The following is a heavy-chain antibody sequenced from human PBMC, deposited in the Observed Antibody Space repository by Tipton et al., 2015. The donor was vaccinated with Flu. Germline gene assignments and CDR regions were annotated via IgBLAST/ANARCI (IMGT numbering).Heavy chain of an antibody. CDR3: ARDAGRGEAFDI. CDR1: GGSFSGYY. D-gene: IGHD3-10*01. CDR2: INHSGST. J-gene: IGHJ3*02. V-gene: IGHV4-34*01. Sequence: LRLSCAVYGGSFSGYYWSWIRQPPGKGLEWIGEINHSGSTYYNPSLKSRVTISVDTSKNQFSLKLSSVTAADTAVYYCARDAGRGEAFDIWGQGTMVTVSS.